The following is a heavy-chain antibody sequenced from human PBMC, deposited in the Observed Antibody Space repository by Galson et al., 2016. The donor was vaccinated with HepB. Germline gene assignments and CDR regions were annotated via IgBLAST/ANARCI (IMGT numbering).Heavy chain of an antibody. Sequence: SLRLSCAASGFTFSSSAMHWARQAPGKGLEWVAVISFDGSNNLSADSVKGRFTISRDNSKNTLYLQMNSLRAEDTAVYYCARDDDYVWGTYRYTRTVPQYYFDYWGQGTLVTVSS. CDR1: GFTFSSSA. CDR3: ARDDDYVWGTYRYTRTVPQYYFDY. D-gene: IGHD3-16*02. V-gene: IGHV3-30-3*01. CDR2: ISFDGSNN. J-gene: IGHJ4*02.